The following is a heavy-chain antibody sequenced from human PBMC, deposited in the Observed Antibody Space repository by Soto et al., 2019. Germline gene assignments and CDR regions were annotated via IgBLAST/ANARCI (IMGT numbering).Heavy chain of an antibody. CDR3: ARDNHLGYCSGGSCYGMDC. D-gene: IGHD2-15*01. J-gene: IGHJ4*02. Sequence: QVQLVESGGGVVQPGGSLRLSCAAYGFNSPIYGMHWVRQAPGKGLEWVAIVWYDGTKEYYADSVKGRFTISRDNAENMVYLQMNSLRAEDTAVDYCARDNHLGYCSGGSCYGMDCWGQGALVTVSS. CDR1: GFNSPIYG. V-gene: IGHV3-33*01. CDR2: VWYDGTKE.